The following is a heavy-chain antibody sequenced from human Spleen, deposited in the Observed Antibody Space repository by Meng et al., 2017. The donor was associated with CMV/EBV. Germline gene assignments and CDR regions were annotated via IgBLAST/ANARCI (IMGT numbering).Heavy chain of an antibody. V-gene: IGHV3-21*01. D-gene: IGHD2-15*01. J-gene: IGHJ6*02. Sequence: GESLKISCAAPGFTFSDYPMNWVRQAPGKGLEWVSSVSGRSTHIFYADSVMGRFTISRDNAKNSLYLQMNSLRAEDTAVYYCARVIGYCSGGSCYSSAPYYYYYGMDVWGQGTTVTVSS. CDR3: ARVIGYCSGGSCYSSAPYYYYYGMDV. CDR2: VSGRSTHI. CDR1: GFTFSDYP.